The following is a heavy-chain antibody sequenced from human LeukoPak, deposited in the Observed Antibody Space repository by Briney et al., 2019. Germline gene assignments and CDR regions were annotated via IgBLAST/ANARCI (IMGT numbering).Heavy chain of an antibody. Sequence: SETLSLTCTVSGGPISSSSYYWGWIRQPPGKGLEWIGSIYYSGSTYYNPSLKSRVTISVDTSKNQFSLKLSSVTAADTAVYYCARDQGYCSGGSCHYFDYWGQGTLVTVSS. V-gene: IGHV4-39*07. CDR3: ARDQGYCSGGSCHYFDY. CDR1: GGPISSSSYY. J-gene: IGHJ4*02. CDR2: IYYSGST. D-gene: IGHD2-15*01.